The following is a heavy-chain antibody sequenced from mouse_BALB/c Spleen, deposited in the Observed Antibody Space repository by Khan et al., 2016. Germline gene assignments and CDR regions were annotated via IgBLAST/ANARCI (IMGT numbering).Heavy chain of an antibody. Sequence: EVELVESGGGLVKPGGSLKLSCAAAGFTFRNYAMSWVRQTPEKRLEWVASISTGDSTYHGASVKGGFTISRDNARNILYLQMSSRRSEDTAMCNSRREDYGNYGNYFDNWDQGTTRTVSS. CDR3: RREDYGNYGNYFDN. CDR1: GFTFRNYA. D-gene: IGHD2-1*01. V-gene: IGHV5-6-5*01. CDR2: ISTGDST. J-gene: IGHJ2*01.